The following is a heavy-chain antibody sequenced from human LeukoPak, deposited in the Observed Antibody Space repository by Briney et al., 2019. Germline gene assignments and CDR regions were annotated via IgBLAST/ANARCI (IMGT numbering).Heavy chain of an antibody. Sequence: PSETLSLTCAVYGESFSGYYWSWIRQPPGKGLEWIGEINHSGSTNYNPSLKSRVTISVDTSKNQFSLKLSSVTAADTAVYYCARGLFDPWGQGTLVTVSS. CDR1: GESFSGYY. V-gene: IGHV4-34*01. J-gene: IGHJ5*02. CDR3: ARGLFDP. CDR2: INHSGST.